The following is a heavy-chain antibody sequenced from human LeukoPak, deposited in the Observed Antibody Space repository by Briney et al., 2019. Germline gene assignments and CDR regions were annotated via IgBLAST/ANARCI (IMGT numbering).Heavy chain of an antibody. CDR1: GFTVSSNY. D-gene: IGHD3-16*02. V-gene: IGHV3-23*01. CDR2: ISGSGGST. CDR3: AKDRVYDYVWGSYRPDPYYFDY. Sequence: GGSLRLSCAASGFTVSSNYMSWVRQAPGKGLEWVSAISGSGGSTYYADSVKGRFTISRDNSKNTLYLQMNSLRAEDTAVYYCAKDRVYDYVWGSYRPDPYYFDYWGQGTLVTVSS. J-gene: IGHJ4*02.